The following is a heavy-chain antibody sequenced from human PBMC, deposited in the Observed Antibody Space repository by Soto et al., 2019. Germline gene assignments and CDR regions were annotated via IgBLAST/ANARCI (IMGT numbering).Heavy chain of an antibody. CDR2: INWDDHR. Sequence: GPPLVNPTHTPRMTCTFSGCVLSTCVMHVNWSSQPPGPDLEWLALINWDDHRYFATSLATRLTISKDTSKNHVVLTMTNMDPVDTGTYYCVRTRIAAAGRFGYYGLDVWGQGTTVTVSS. J-gene: IGHJ6*02. V-gene: IGHV2-70*13. D-gene: IGHD6-13*01. CDR1: GCVLSTCVMH. CDR3: VRTRIAAAGRFGYYGLDV.